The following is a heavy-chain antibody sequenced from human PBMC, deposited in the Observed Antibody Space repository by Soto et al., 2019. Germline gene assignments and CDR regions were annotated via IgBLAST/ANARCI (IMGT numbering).Heavy chain of an antibody. J-gene: IGHJ4*02. V-gene: IGHV3-30*18. CDR3: AKDLLGSSGWYISGPPSDY. D-gene: IGHD6-19*01. CDR1: GFTFSSYG. Sequence: QVQLVESGGGVVQPGRSLRLSCAASGFTFSSYGMHWVRQAPGKGLEWVAVISYDGSNKYYADSVKGRFTISRDNSKNTPYLQMNSLRAEDTAVYYCAKDLLGSSGWYISGPPSDYWGQGSLVTVSS. CDR2: ISYDGSNK.